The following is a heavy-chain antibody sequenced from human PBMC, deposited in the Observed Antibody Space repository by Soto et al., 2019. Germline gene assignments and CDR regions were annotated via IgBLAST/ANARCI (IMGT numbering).Heavy chain of an antibody. Sequence: GGSLRLSCRASGFIFSTYAMHWVRQAPGKGLEWVALISFDGNKKSYTESVKGRFTISRDNSNNTLYLQMNSLTNEDTAVYYCAKVPRAVVISGLDYWGQGTLVTVSS. J-gene: IGHJ4*02. V-gene: IGHV3-30*18. CDR2: ISFDGNKK. CDR3: AKVPRAVVISGLDY. CDR1: GFIFSTYA. D-gene: IGHD3-22*01.